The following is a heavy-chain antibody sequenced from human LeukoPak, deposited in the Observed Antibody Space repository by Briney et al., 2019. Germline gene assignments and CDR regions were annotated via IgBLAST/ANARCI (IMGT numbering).Heavy chain of an antibody. J-gene: IGHJ4*02. D-gene: IGHD5-12*01. CDR2: IHAGSGNT. CDR3: ARRGGGYDDY. V-gene: IGHV1-3*01. CDR1: GYTFTSYA. Sequence: ASVKVSCKASGYTFTSYAIHWARQAPGQSLEWMGWIHAGSGNTKYSQKLQDRVTITRDTSASTAYMELSSLRSEDTAVYYCARRGGGYDDYWGQGTLVTVSS.